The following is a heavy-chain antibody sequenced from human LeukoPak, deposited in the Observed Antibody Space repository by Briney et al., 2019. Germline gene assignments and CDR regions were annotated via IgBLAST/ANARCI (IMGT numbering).Heavy chain of an antibody. CDR3: ARDSSIVSFDP. CDR2: ISSGSSYI. V-gene: IGHV3-21*01. Sequence: KAGGSLSLSCAASGFTFSSYSMNWVGQGPGKGLEWVSSISSGSSYIYYADAVKGRFTISRDNAKTSLYLQMNSLRAEDTLVYYCARDSSIVSFDPWGQGTLVTVSS. J-gene: IGHJ5*02. CDR1: GFTFSSYS. D-gene: IGHD3-3*02.